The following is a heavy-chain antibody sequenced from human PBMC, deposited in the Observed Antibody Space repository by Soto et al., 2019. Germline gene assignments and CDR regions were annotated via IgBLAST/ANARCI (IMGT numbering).Heavy chain of an antibody. CDR2: INHSGST. Sequence: SSETLSLTCAVYGGSFSGYYWSWIRQPPGKGLEWIGEINHSGSTNYNPSLKSRVTISVDTSKNQFSLKLSSVTAADTAVYYCARARTTGTTTDFDYWGQGTLVTVSS. D-gene: IGHD1-1*01. CDR1: GGSFSGYY. J-gene: IGHJ4*02. CDR3: ARARTTGTTTDFDY. V-gene: IGHV4-34*01.